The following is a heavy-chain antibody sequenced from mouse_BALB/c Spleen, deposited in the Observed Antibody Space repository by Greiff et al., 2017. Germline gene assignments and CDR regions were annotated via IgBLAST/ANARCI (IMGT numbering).Heavy chain of an antibody. CDR3: ARDDGSYLFAY. V-gene: IGHV5-6*01. CDR2: ISSGGSYT. CDR1: GFTFSSYG. J-gene: IGHJ3*01. D-gene: IGHD2-3*01. Sequence: EVQGVESGGDLVKPGGSLKLSCAASGFTFSSYGMSWVRQTPDKRLEWVATISSGGSYTYYPDSVKGRFTISRDNAKNTLYLQMSSLKSEDTAMYYCARDDGSYLFAYWGQGTLVTVSA.